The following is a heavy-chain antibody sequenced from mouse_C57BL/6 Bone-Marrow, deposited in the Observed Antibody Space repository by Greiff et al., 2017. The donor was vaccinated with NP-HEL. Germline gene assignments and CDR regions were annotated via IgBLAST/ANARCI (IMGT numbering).Heavy chain of an antibody. J-gene: IGHJ2*01. D-gene: IGHD3-2*02. V-gene: IGHV1-76*01. CDR1: GYTFTDYY. Sequence: QVQLKESGAELVRPGASVKLSCKASGYTFTDYYINWVKQRPGQGLEWIARIYPGSGNTYYNEKFKGKATLTAEKSSSTAYMQLSSLTSEDSAVYFCARSESSRDYFDYWGQGTTLTVSS. CDR2: IYPGSGNT. CDR3: ARSESSRDYFDY.